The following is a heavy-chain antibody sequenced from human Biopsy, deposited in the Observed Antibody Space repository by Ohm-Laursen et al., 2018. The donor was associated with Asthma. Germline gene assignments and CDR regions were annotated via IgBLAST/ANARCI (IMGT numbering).Heavy chain of an antibody. CDR3: AKVRSDWVITESFDY. J-gene: IGHJ4*02. CDR1: GFTFGDYW. CDR2: IKHDGSEK. D-gene: IGHD3-22*01. Sequence: SLRLSCTASGFTFGDYWMSWVRQVPGKGLEWVANIKHDGSEKNHVDSLKGRFTISRDNAKNSVFLHMDSLRPEDTAFYYCAKVRSDWVITESFDYWGQGVLVTGSS. V-gene: IGHV3-7*03.